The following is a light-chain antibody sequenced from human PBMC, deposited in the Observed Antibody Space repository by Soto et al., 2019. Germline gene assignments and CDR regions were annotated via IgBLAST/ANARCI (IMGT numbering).Light chain of an antibody. CDR1: QSVGNN. Sequence: EIVMTQSPGTLSVSPGERVTLSCRASQSVGNNLAWHQQKPGQAPRLLIYGASTRATGFPARFSGSGSGTEFTLTISSLQSEDFALYYCQQRSIWPTFGQGTKVDIK. CDR2: GAS. V-gene: IGKV3-15*01. J-gene: IGKJ1*01. CDR3: QQRSIWPT.